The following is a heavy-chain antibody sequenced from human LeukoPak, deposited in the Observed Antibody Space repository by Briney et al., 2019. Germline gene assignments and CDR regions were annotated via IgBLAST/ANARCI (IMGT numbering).Heavy chain of an antibody. CDR1: GYTFNSYD. J-gene: IGHJ4*02. Sequence: ASVKVSCKASGYTFNSYDISWVRQAPGQGLEWMAWISTYNGNTNYALKVQGRATMTTDTSTSTAYMELRRLISDDTAVYYCASFLRYDFWSAYYFDFWGQGTLVTVSS. CDR2: ISTYNGNT. CDR3: ASFLRYDFWSAYYFDF. D-gene: IGHD3-3*01. V-gene: IGHV1-18*01.